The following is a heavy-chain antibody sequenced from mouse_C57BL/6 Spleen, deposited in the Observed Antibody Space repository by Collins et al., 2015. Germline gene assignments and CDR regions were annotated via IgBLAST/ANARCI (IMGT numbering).Heavy chain of an antibody. CDR1: TWAGYW. Sequence: TWAGYWIEWVKQRPGHGLEWIGEILPGSGSTNYNEKFKGKATFTADTSSNTAYMQLSSLTTEDSAIYYCASLYSNYGGFFAYWGQGTLVTVSA. J-gene: IGHJ3*01. V-gene: IGHV1-9*01. CDR2: ILPGSGST. CDR3: ASLYSNYGGFFAY. D-gene: IGHD2-5*01.